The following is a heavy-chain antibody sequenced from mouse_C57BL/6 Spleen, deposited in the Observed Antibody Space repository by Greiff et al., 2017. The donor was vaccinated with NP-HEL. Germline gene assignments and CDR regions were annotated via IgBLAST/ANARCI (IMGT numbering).Heavy chain of an antibody. CDR1: GYSITSGYY. CDR3: ARVDYDYAMDY. D-gene: IGHD2-4*01. V-gene: IGHV3-6*01. J-gene: IGHJ4*01. CDR2: ISYDGSN. Sequence: ESGPGLVKPSQSLSLTCSVTGYSITSGYYWNWIRQFPGNKLEWMGYISYDGSNNYNPSLKNRISITRDTSKNQFFLKLNSVTTEDTATYYCARVDYDYAMDYWGQGTSVTVSS.